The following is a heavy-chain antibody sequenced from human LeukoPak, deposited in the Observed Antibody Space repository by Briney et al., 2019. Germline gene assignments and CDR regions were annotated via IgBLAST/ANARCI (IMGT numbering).Heavy chain of an antibody. V-gene: IGHV2-5*02. CDR2: LYCEGDK. D-gene: IGHD6-6*01. J-gene: IGHJ4*02. CDR3: AHRAPLIAARRVFYFNS. Sequence: SGPTLLHPTQALTLTSTFSGFSRGTRGVGVGWIRQAPGQALEWLALLYCEGDKRYSPSLKSRLTITNDPSKNQVVLTMTNLDPVDTATYYCAHRAPLIAARRVFYFNSWGQGTLVTVSS. CDR1: GFSRGTRGVG.